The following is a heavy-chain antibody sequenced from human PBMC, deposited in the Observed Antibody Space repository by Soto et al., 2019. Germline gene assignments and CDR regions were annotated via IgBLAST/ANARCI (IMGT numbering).Heavy chain of an antibody. CDR2: ISSSSSTI. Sequence: QPGGSLRLSCAASGFTFSSYSMNWVRQAPGKGLEWVSNISSSSSTIYYADSVKGRFTISRDNAKNTLFLQMDSLRVDDTGVYYCALTRRSSLLEVAGPGFEYWGQGTLVTVSS. J-gene: IGHJ4*02. D-gene: IGHD6-19*01. V-gene: IGHV3-48*01. CDR1: GFTFSSYS. CDR3: ALTRRSSLLEVAGPGFEY.